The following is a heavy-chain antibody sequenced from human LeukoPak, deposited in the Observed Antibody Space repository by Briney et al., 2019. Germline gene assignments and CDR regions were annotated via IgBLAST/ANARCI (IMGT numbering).Heavy chain of an antibody. Sequence: WGVLRLSCAASAFTFSNYGMHCVRQAPGEGLEWVAGIWYDGGSKYYADSVKGRFTISRDNSKNTLSLQMNSLRAGDTPFYYCARGVYESSGYYRYYFDYWGRGALVTVSS. CDR2: IWYDGGSK. V-gene: IGHV3-33*01. D-gene: IGHD3-22*01. J-gene: IGHJ4*02. CDR3: ARGVYESSGYYRYYFDY. CDR1: AFTFSNYG.